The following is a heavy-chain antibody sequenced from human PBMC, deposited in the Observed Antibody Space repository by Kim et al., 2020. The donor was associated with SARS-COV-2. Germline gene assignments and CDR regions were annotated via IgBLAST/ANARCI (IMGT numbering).Heavy chain of an antibody. Sequence: SETLSLTCTVSGGSISSGSYYWSWIRQPAGKGLEWIGRIYTSGSTNYNPSLKSRVTISVDTSKNQFSLKLSSVTAADTAVYYCARAGDYYDSSGYYLWGQGTLVTVSS. J-gene: IGHJ4*02. CDR2: IYTSGST. D-gene: IGHD3-22*01. CDR3: ARAGDYYDSSGYYL. V-gene: IGHV4-61*02. CDR1: GGSISSGSYY.